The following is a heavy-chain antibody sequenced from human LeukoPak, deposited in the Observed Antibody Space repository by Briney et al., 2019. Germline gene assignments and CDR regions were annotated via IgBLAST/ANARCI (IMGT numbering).Heavy chain of an antibody. V-gene: IGHV1-8*01. J-gene: IGHJ4*02. CDR2: MNPNSGNT. CDR1: GYTFTSYD. Sequence: ASVKVSCKASGYTFTSYDINWVRQATGQGLGWMGCMNPNSGNTGYAQKFQGRVTMTRNTSISKAYMELSSMRSEDTAVYYCATDYYDSTDWGQGTLVTVSS. CDR3: ATDYYDSTD. D-gene: IGHD3-22*01.